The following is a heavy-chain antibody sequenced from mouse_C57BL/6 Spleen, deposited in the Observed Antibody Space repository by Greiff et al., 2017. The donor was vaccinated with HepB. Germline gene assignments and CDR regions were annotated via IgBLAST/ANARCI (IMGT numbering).Heavy chain of an antibody. CDR1: GYTFTDYY. CDR3: ARFDYEYYFDY. J-gene: IGHJ2*01. CDR2: INPNNGGT. Sequence: VQLQQSGPELVKPGASVKISCKASGYTFTDYYMNWVKQSHGKSLEWIGDINPNNGGTSYNQKFKGKATLTVDKSSSTAYMELRSLTSEDSAVYYCARFDYEYYFDYWGQGTTLTVSS. V-gene: IGHV1-26*01. D-gene: IGHD2-4*01.